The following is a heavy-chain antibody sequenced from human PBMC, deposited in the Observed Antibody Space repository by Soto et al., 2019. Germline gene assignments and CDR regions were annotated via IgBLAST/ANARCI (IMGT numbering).Heavy chain of an antibody. CDR1: GGPFSSYA. D-gene: IGHD6-13*01. Sequence: GASVKVSFKASGGPFSSYAISLVRQAPGQGLEWMGGIIPIFGTANYAQKFQGRLTITADASTSTAYMELSSLRSEDTAMYYCARDSIAAAGTDYWGQGTMVTVSS. CDR3: ARDSIAAAGTDY. CDR2: IIPIFGTA. V-gene: IGHV1-69*13. J-gene: IGHJ4*02.